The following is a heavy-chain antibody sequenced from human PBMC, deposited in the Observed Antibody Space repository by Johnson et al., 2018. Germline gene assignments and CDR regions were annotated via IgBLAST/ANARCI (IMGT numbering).Heavy chain of an antibody. CDR3: PKGVGVSNVAHDAFDV. CDR2: ISSSGGNT. D-gene: IGHD2-21*01. Sequence: VQLVQSGGGLVQPGGSLRLSCAASGFTFSSYAMSWVRQAPGKRPEWVSAISSSGGNTYYADSVKGLFTISRDNSKNTLYLQMNSLRAEDTAVYYCPKGVGVSNVAHDAFDVWGQGTMVTVSS. CDR1: GFTFSSYA. J-gene: IGHJ3*01. V-gene: IGHV3-23*04.